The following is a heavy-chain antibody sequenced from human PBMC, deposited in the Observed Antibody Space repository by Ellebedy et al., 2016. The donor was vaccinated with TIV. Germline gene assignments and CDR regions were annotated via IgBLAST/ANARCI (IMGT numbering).Heavy chain of an antibody. CDR1: GFTFSRYA. J-gene: IGHJ4*02. D-gene: IGHD6-19*01. Sequence: GGSLRLSCVASGFTFSRYAMSWVRQAPGKGLEWVSLIYTDDSTYYADSVKGRFTISRDNSKKTLYLQMNNLSADDTTVYHCASGSSGWSGSLDYWGQGTMVTVSS. CDR2: IYTDDST. V-gene: IGHV3-66*02. CDR3: ASGSSGWSGSLDY.